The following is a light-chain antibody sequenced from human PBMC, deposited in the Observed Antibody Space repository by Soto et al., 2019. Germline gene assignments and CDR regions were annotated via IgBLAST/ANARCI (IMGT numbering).Light chain of an antibody. Sequence: EIVLTQSPGTLSLSPGERVTLPCRASQSVTSNYLAWHQQKPGQAPRLLTYDASTRATGIPDRFSGSVSGTDVTPTISRLKTEDFAVYYWKQYGSSPFTFGPGTKKDI. CDR2: DAS. J-gene: IGKJ3*01. V-gene: IGKV3-20*01. CDR3: KQYGSSPFT. CDR1: QSVTSNY.